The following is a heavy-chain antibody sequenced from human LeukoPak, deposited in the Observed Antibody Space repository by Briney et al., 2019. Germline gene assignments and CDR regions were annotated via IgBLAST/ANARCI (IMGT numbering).Heavy chain of an antibody. V-gene: IGHV3-7*01. D-gene: IGHD1-1*01. CDR3: AKGHTNLDPA. CDR2: IKHDEREE. CDR1: GFTFSESW. Sequence: PGGSLRLSCVASGFTFSESWITRVRQAPGKGREWVASIKHDEREEYYADSVKGRFSMSRDNGKNSLYLQVNSLRGADTAIYFCAKGHTNLDPAGDQGALVIVSS. J-gene: IGHJ4*02.